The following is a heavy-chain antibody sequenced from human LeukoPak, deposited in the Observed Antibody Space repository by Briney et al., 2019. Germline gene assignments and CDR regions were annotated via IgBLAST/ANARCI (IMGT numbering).Heavy chain of an antibody. CDR3: STAVGYDVLAGFYRGWFFDL. J-gene: IGHJ2*01. CDR1: GGPISSDSSY. V-gene: IGHV4-31*03. D-gene: IGHD3-9*01. CDR2: IYYTGVT. Sequence: SETLSLTCSVSGGPISSDSSYWTWIRQYPGKGLEWIGYIYYTGVTYYKPSLKSRLAISVDTSKTQSPLKLPSVTPADTAVYYCSTAVGYDVLAGFYRGWFFDLWGRGTLVTVSS.